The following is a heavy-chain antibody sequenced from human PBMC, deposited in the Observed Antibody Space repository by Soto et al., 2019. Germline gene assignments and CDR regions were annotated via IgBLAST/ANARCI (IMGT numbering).Heavy chain of an antibody. D-gene: IGHD2-15*01. V-gene: IGHV5-51*01. Sequence: GESLKISCKGSGYSFTSYWIGWVRQMPGKGLEWMGIIYPGDSDTRYSPSFQGQVTISADKSISTAYLQWSSLKASDTAMYYCARHPHCSGGSCYSGGGAFDYWGQGTLVTVSS. J-gene: IGHJ4*02. CDR2: IYPGDSDT. CDR1: GYSFTSYW. CDR3: ARHPHCSGGSCYSGGGAFDY.